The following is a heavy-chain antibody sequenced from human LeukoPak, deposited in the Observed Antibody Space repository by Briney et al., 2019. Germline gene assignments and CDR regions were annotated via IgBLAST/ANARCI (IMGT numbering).Heavy chain of an antibody. J-gene: IGHJ6*02. Sequence: GGSLRLSCRGSGFTFGDHAMSWVRQAPGKGLEWVGFIRSKAYRCTTEYAASVKGRFTISRDDSASIAYLQMNSLKTEDTAVYYCARGPIQLWIHNAMDVWGQGTTVTVSS. D-gene: IGHD5-18*01. V-gene: IGHV3-49*04. CDR2: IRSKAYRCTT. CDR1: GFTFGDHA. CDR3: ARGPIQLWIHNAMDV.